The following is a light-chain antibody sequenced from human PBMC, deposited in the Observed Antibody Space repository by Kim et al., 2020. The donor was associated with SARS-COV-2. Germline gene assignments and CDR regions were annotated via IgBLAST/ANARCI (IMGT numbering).Light chain of an antibody. CDR2: EDN. J-gene: IGLJ1*01. CDR3: HSSAGSNHFD. CDR1: CGRIANYH. V-gene: IGLV6-57*01. Sequence: VIVSWTRSCGRIANYHVQGYQQRPAGSPTTVIDEDNQRPSGVPERFSGSIESSSNSASLTDSELRAEDGADYYCHSSAGSNHFDFGTGTQLTVL.